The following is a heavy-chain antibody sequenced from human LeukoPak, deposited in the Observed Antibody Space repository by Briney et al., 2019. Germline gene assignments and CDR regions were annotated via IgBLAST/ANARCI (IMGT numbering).Heavy chain of an antibody. CDR2: ISAYNGNT. Sequence: GASVKVSCKASGYTFTSYGISWVRQAPGQGLEWMGWISAYNGNTNYAQKLQGRVTMTTDTSTSTAYMELRSLRSDDTAVYYCARAGAVAGANTPYNWFDPWGQGTLVTVSS. CDR3: ARAGAVAGANTPYNWFDP. D-gene: IGHD6-19*01. V-gene: IGHV1-18*01. J-gene: IGHJ5*02. CDR1: GYTFTSYG.